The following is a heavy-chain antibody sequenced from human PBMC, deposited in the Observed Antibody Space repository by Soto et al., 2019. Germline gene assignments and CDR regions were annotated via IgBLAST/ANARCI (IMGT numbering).Heavy chain of an antibody. CDR2: IYWDDDK. V-gene: IGHV2-5*02. Sequence: QITLKEAGPTLVKPTQTLTLTCSFSGFSLITSGVGVGWIRQPPGKALEWLALIYWDDDKGYSTSLKSRLTITKDNSKYQVVLTMTNMDPEDTGTYSCAHSMAPRIFDYWGQGTLVTVSS. D-gene: IGHD2-8*01. CDR3: AHSMAPRIFDY. CDR1: GFSLITSGVG. J-gene: IGHJ4*02.